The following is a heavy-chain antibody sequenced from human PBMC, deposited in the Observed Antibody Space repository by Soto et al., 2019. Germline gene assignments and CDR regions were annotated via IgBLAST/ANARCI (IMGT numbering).Heavy chain of an antibody. CDR3: AKRVDKDSYGYVADY. CDR1: GFTFSSYG. V-gene: IGHV3-30*18. CDR2: ISYDGSNK. D-gene: IGHD5-18*01. J-gene: IGHJ4*02. Sequence: QVQLVESGGGVVQPGRSLRLSCAASGFTFSSYGMHWDRQAPGKGLEWVAVISYDGSNKYYADSVKGRFTISRDNSKNTLYLQMNSLRAEDTAVYYCAKRVDKDSYGYVADYWGQGTLVTVSS.